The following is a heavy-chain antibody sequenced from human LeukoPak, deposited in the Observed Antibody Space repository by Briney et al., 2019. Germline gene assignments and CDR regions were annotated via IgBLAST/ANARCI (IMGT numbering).Heavy chain of an antibody. Sequence: PGGSLRLSCAASGFTFSSYSMNWVRQAPGKGLEWVSYTSGSSTTIYYVDSVKGRFTISRDNAKNSLYLQMNSLRAEDTAVYYCAREPAAAGKNWFDPWGQGTLVTVSS. CDR3: AREPAAAGKNWFDP. CDR1: GFTFSSYS. J-gene: IGHJ5*02. D-gene: IGHD6-25*01. CDR2: TSGSSTTI. V-gene: IGHV3-48*04.